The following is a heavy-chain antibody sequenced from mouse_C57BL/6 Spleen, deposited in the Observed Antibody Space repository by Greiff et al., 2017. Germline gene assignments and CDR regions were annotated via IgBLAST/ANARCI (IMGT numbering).Heavy chain of an antibody. CDR2: INPSTGGT. V-gene: IGHV1-42*01. CDR1: GYSFTGYY. Sequence: VQLQQSGPELVKPGASVKISCKASGYSFTGYYMNWVKQSPEKSLEWIGEINPSTGGTTYNQKFKAKATLTVDKSSSTAYMQLKSLTSEDSAVYYCARWGLRRPFFDYWGQGTTLTVSS. D-gene: IGHD2-4*01. CDR3: ARWGLRRPFFDY. J-gene: IGHJ2*01.